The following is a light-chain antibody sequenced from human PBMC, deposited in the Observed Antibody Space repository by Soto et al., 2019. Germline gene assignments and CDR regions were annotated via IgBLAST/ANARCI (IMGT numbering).Light chain of an antibody. CDR2: GAS. J-gene: IGKJ5*01. CDR3: QQRNYWQVT. CDR1: QSVSNNY. V-gene: IGKV3D-20*02. Sequence: EIVLTQSPGTLSLSPGERATLSCRASQSVSNNYLAWYQQKPGQAPRLLIYGASTRATGIPARFSGSGSGTDFTLTISRLEPEDFAVYYCQQRNYWQVTFGQGTRLEIK.